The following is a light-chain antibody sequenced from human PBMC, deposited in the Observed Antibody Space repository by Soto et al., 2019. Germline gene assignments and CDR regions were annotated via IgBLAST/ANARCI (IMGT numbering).Light chain of an antibody. CDR1: QSVLYSSNNKNY. CDR2: WAS. CDR3: QQYDTSPIT. J-gene: IGKJ5*01. Sequence: DIVMTQSPDSLAVSLGERATINCKSSQSVLYSSNNKNYLAWYQQKPGQPPKALIYWASTRESGVPDRFSGSGSGTDFTLTITPLEPEDFVVYFCQQYDTSPITFGQGTRLEIK. V-gene: IGKV4-1*01.